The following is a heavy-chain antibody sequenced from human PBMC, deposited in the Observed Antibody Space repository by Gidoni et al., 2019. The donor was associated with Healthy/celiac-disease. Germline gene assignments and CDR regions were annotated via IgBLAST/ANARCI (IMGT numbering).Heavy chain of an antibody. J-gene: IGHJ5*02. CDR1: GYTFTSYY. Sequence: QVQLVQSGAEVKKPGASVKVSCKASGYTFTSYYMHWVRQAPGQGLEWMGIINPSGGSTSYAQKFQGRVTMTRDTSTSTVYMELSSLRSEDTAVYYCARILYSGTNGDWFDPWGQGTLVTVSS. V-gene: IGHV1-46*01. CDR2: INPSGGST. D-gene: IGHD1-26*01. CDR3: ARILYSGTNGDWFDP.